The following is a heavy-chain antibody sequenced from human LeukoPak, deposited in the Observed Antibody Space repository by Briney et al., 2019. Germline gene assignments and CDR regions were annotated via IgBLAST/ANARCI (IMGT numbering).Heavy chain of an antibody. D-gene: IGHD4-4*01. Sequence: GGSLRLSCAASGFTFSSYAMHWVRQAPGKGLEWVAVISYDGSNKYYADSVKGRFTISRDNSKNTLYLQMNSLRAEDTAVYYCARVRAYYSNYGALDYWGQGTLVTVSS. CDR1: GFTFSSYA. CDR3: ARVRAYYSNYGALDY. CDR2: ISYDGSNK. J-gene: IGHJ4*02. V-gene: IGHV3-30-3*01.